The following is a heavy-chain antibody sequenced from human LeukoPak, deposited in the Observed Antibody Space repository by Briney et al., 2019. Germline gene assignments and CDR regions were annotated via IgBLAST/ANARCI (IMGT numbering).Heavy chain of an antibody. D-gene: IGHD6-19*01. V-gene: IGHV3-53*01. J-gene: IGHJ4*02. CDR1: GFTVSSNY. CDR2: IYSGGST. CDR3: ARDGYSSGWYYFDY. Sequence: GGSLRLSCAASGFTVSSNYMSWVRQAPGKGLEWVSVIYSGGSTYYADSVKGRFTISRDNSKNTLYLQMNSLRAKDTAVYYCARDGYSSGWYYFDYWGQGTLVTVSS.